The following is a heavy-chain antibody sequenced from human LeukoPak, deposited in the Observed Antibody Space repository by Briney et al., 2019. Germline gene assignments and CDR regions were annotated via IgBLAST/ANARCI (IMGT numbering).Heavy chain of an antibody. Sequence: GGSLRLSCAASGFTFSSYGMHWVRQAPGKGLEWVAFIRYDGSNKYYADSVKGRFTISRDNSKNTLYLQMNSLRAEDTAVYYCAKDWGHQTYSGTWFDPWGLGTLVTVSS. CDR1: GFTFSSYG. V-gene: IGHV3-30*02. CDR3: AKDWGHQTYSGTWFDP. J-gene: IGHJ5*02. CDR2: IRYDGSNK. D-gene: IGHD3-10*01.